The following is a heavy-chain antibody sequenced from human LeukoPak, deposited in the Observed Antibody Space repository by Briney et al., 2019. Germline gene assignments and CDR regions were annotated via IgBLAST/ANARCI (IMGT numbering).Heavy chain of an antibody. CDR1: GFTFRHYA. CDR2: LSFDGAHK. D-gene: IGHD3-16*01. Sequence: GGSLRLSCAASGFTFRHYAVHWVRQAPGRGLEWVAVLSFDGAHKYYAESVKGRFTISRDNSNNTLFLQMDSLRIEDTALYYCVRARAGGLDYWVQGTLVTVSS. J-gene: IGHJ4*02. CDR3: VRARAGGLDY. V-gene: IGHV3-30*04.